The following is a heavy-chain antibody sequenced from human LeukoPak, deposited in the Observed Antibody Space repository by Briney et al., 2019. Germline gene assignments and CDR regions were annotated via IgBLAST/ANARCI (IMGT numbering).Heavy chain of an antibody. J-gene: IGHJ5*02. CDR2: IIPIFGTA. CDR3: ARVRGPRGPNWFDP. Sequence: SVKVSCKASGGTFSSYAISWVRRAPGQGLEWMGGIIPIFGTANYAQKFQGRVTITTDESTSTAYMELSSLRSEDTAVYYCARVRGPRGPNWFDPWGQGTLVTVSS. CDR1: GGTFSSYA. V-gene: IGHV1-69*05.